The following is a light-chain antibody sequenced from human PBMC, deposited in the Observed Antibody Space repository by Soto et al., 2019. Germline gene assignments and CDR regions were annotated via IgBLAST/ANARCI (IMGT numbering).Light chain of an antibody. CDR2: DNT. CDR1: SSDIGAGYR. V-gene: IGLV1-40*01. J-gene: IGLJ2*01. CDR3: QSFDKYLSAVV. Sequence: QSVLTQPPSVSGAPGERVTISCTGSSSDIGAGYRVRWYQQVPGTAPKLLIYDNTNRPSGVSVRFSGSKSGTSASLAISGLQAGDEADYYCQSFDKYLSAVVFGGGTKVTVL.